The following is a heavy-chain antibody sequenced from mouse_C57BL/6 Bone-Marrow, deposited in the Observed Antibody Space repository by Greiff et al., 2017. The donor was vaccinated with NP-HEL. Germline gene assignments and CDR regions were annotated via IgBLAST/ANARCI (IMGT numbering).Heavy chain of an antibody. Sequence: EVQLQQSGPVLVKPGASVKMSCKASGYTFTDYYMNWVKQSHGKSLEWIGVINPYNGGTSYNQKFKGKATLTVDKSSSTAYMELNSLTSEDSAVYYCARVGSSLAWFAYWGQGTLVTVSA. V-gene: IGHV1-19*01. J-gene: IGHJ3*01. CDR3: ARVGSSLAWFAY. CDR1: GYTFTDYY. CDR2: INPYNGGT. D-gene: IGHD1-1*01.